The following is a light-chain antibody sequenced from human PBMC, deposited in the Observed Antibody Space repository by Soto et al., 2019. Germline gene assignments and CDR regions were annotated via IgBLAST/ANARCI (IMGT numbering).Light chain of an antibody. J-gene: IGKJ1*01. CDR1: QGISKE. CDR3: LQDYTYPWT. V-gene: IGKV1-6*01. CDR2: GAS. Sequence: MQMTQSPSSLSASVGDRVTITCRASQGISKELGWYQQRPGKAPKVLIYGASNLQSGVPSRFSGSASGTDFTLTISSLQPEDFATYYCLQDYTYPWTFGQGTKVEMK.